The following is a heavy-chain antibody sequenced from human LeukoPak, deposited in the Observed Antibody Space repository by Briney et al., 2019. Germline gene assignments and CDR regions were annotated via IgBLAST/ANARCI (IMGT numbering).Heavy chain of an antibody. D-gene: IGHD5-12*01. CDR2: IYSGGSA. V-gene: IGHV3-66*01. CDR1: GFTVSSNY. J-gene: IGHJ4*02. CDR3: AIRKSGNAIDY. Sequence: PGGSLRLSCAASGFTVSSNYMSWVRQAPGKGLEWVSVIYSGGSAYYADSVKGRFSISRDKSKNTSYLQMNSLRAEDTAVYYCAIRKSGNAIDYWGQGTLVTVSS.